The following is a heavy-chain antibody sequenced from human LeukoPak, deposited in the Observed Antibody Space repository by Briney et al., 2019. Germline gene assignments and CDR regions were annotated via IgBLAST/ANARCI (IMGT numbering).Heavy chain of an antibody. D-gene: IGHD3-22*01. J-gene: IGHJ4*02. CDR1: GFTFRNYD. CDR3: ARDQTAGYSDY. CDR2: ISRDGTNK. V-gene: IGHV3-30*03. Sequence: QPGGSLRLSCEASGFTFRNYDMHWVRQAPGKGLEWVAVISRDGTNKYYADSVKGRFTISRDNSKNTVYLQVNSQCAEDTAVYYCARDQTAGYSDYWGQGTLVTVSS.